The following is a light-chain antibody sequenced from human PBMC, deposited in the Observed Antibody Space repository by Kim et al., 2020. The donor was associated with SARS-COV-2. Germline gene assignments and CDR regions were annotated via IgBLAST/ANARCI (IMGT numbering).Light chain of an antibody. CDR3: QSYDSNLSGIL. V-gene: IGLV1-40*01. J-gene: IGLJ2*01. CDR1: SSNIGAGFD. Sequence: QSVLTQPPSVSGAPGEWVTISCTGCSSNIGAGFDVHWYQQFPGTAPKLLIYDNNNRPSVVPDRFSGSKSGTSASLAIAGLQAEDEADYYCQSYDSNLSGILFGGGTQLTFL. CDR2: DNN.